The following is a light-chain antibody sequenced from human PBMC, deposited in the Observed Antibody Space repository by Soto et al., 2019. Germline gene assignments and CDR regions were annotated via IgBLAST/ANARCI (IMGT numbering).Light chain of an antibody. CDR3: QQYNNWPPGT. J-gene: IGKJ1*01. CDR2: GAS. CDR1: QSVSSN. Sequence: EIVMTQSPATLSVSPGERATLSCRASQSVSSNLAWYQQKPGQAPRLLIYGASTRATGIPDRFSGSGSGTDFTLTISRLEPEDFAVYHCQQYNNWPPGTFGQGTKVDIK. V-gene: IGKV3D-15*01.